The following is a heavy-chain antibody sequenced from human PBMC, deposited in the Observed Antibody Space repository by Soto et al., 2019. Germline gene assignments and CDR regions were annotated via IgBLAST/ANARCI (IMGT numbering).Heavy chain of an antibody. Sequence: ASVKVSCKASGCTFTSYDINWVRQATGQGLEWMGWMNPNSGNTGYAQKFQGRVTMTRNTSISTAYMELSSLRSEDTAVYYCAKDEEDSSGPNPPSYWGQGTLVTAPQ. CDR3: AKDEEDSSGPNPPSY. V-gene: IGHV1-8*01. CDR1: GCTFTSYD. CDR2: MNPNSGNT. J-gene: IGHJ4*02. D-gene: IGHD3-22*01.